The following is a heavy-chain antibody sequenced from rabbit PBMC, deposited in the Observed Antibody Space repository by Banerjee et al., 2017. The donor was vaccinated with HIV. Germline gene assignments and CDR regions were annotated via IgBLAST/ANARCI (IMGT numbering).Heavy chain of an antibody. CDR2: IYTSSGST. Sequence: QSLEESGGGLVKPGGTLTLTCKASGIDFSSYYYMCWVRQAPGKGLELIACIYTSSGSTWYATWATGRFTISKTSSTTVTLQMTSLTVADTATYFCARSLSSYGSPGYTSLGLWGQAPSSPS. CDR3: ARSLSSYGSPGYTSLGL. V-gene: IGHV1S40*01. J-gene: IGHJ4*01. D-gene: IGHD7-1*01. CDR1: GIDFSSYYY.